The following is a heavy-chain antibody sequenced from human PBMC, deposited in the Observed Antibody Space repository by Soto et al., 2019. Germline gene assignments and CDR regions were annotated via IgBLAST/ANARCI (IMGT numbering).Heavy chain of an antibody. CDR2: ISDSGGDT. CDR1: GFTFRTYA. D-gene: IGHD6-13*01. V-gene: IGHV3-23*01. Sequence: AGGSLRLSCAASGFTFRTYAMTWVRQAPGKGLEWVSGISDSGGDTYYADSVKGRFTISRDNSENTLYLQMNSLRVEDTAVYYCAKGRVSDCWRQGTLVTVSS. J-gene: IGHJ4*02. CDR3: AKGRVSDC.